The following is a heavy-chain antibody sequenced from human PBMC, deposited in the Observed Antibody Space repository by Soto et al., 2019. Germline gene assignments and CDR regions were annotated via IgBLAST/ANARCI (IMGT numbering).Heavy chain of an antibody. D-gene: IGHD4-17*01. CDR2: IYSGGST. CDR3: ARVGYAVTTGGAFDS. CDR1: GFTVSSNY. J-gene: IGHJ3*02. V-gene: IGHV3-53*01. Sequence: EVQLVESGGGLIQPGGSLRLSCAASGFTVSSNYMSWVRQAPGKGLEWVSVIYSGGSTYYADSVKGRFTISRDNSKSTLYLQRNRLRAEDTAVYYCARVGYAVTTGGAFDSWGQGTMVTVSS.